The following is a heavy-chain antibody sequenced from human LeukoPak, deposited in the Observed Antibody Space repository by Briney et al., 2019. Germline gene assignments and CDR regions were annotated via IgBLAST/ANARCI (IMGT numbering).Heavy chain of an antibody. CDR2: ISWDGGST. CDR3: AKDNISGRYCSGGSCYSSYGMDV. CDR1: GFTFDDYT. V-gene: IGHV3-43*01. D-gene: IGHD2-15*01. J-gene: IGHJ6*02. Sequence: GGSLRLSCAASGFTFDDYTMHWVRQAPGKGLEWVSLISWDGGSTYYADSVKGRFTISRDNSKNSLYLQMNSLRTEDTALYYCAKDNISGRYCSGGSCYSSYGMDVWGQGTTVTVSS.